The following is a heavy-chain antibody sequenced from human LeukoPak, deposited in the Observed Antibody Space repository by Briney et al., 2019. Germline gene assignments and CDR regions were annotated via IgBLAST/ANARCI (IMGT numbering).Heavy chain of an antibody. Sequence: SETLSLTCTVSGASISSSSYYWGWIRQPPGKGLEWIGSIYYTGSTYYNPSLKSRVTISVDTSENQFSLKLNSVTAADTAVYYCARLDSSSWSGWFDPWGQGTLVTVSS. V-gene: IGHV4-39*01. J-gene: IGHJ5*02. CDR1: GASISSSSYY. D-gene: IGHD6-13*01. CDR3: ARLDSSSWSGWFDP. CDR2: IYYTGST.